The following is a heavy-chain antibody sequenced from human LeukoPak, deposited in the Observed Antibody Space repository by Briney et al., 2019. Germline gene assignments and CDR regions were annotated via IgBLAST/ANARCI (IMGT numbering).Heavy chain of an antibody. CDR1: GGSINGYY. CDR3: ARGEAIYSNYGFDY. D-gene: IGHD4-11*01. CDR2: IYYSGST. J-gene: IGHJ4*02. V-gene: IGHV4-59*01. Sequence: SETLSLTCTVSGGSINGYYWSLIRQPPGKGLEWIGYIYYSGSTNYNPSLKSRVTISIDTSKNQFSLKLTSVTAADTAVYYCARGEAIYSNYGFDYWGQGTLVTVSS.